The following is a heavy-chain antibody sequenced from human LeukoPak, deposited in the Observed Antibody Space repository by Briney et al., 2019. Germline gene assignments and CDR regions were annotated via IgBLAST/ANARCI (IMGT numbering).Heavy chain of an antibody. CDR3: ARDLASYIPVAGFFDY. CDR2: INPNSGGT. V-gene: IGHV1-2*02. D-gene: IGHD6-19*01. J-gene: IGHJ4*02. CDR1: GYTFTGYY. Sequence: ASVKVSCKASGYTFTGYYMHWVRQAPGQGLEWMGWINPNSGGTNYAQKFQGRVTMTRDTSISTAYMELSRLRSDDTAVYYCARDLASYIPVAGFFDYWGQGTLVTVSS.